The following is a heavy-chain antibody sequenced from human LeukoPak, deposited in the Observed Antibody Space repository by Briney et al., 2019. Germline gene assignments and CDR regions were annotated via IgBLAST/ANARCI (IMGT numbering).Heavy chain of an antibody. Sequence: SETLSLTCTVSGYSISSGYCWGWIRQPPGKGLEWIGSIYHSGSTYYNPSLKSRVTISVDTSKNQFSLKLSSVTAADTAVYYCARGEYSSSSSWFDPWGQGTLVTVSS. J-gene: IGHJ5*02. V-gene: IGHV4-38-2*02. CDR2: IYHSGST. CDR3: ARGEYSSSSSWFDP. CDR1: GYSISSGYC. D-gene: IGHD6-6*01.